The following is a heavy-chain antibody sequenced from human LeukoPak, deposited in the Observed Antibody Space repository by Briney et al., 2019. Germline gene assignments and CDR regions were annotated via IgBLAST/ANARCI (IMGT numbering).Heavy chain of an antibody. V-gene: IGHV3-30*02. CDR3: AKDQGSSWFYYLYY. Sequence: GGSLRLSCAASGFTFSSYGMHWVRQAPGKGLEWVAFIRYDGSNKYYADSVKGRFTISRDNSKNTLYLQMNSLRAEDTAVYYCAKDQGSSWFYYLYYWGQGTLVTVSS. CDR2: IRYDGSNK. D-gene: IGHD6-13*01. J-gene: IGHJ4*02. CDR1: GFTFSSYG.